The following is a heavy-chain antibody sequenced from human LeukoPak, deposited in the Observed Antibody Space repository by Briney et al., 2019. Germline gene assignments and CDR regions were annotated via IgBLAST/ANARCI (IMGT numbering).Heavy chain of an antibody. CDR2: LSGTGGGT. CDR1: GFSFDNYA. CDR3: AKDRTPYSRSGGYYLGAFNI. Sequence: GGSLRLSCAASGFSFDNYAMTWVRQAPGKGLEWVSSLSGTGGGTWYAGSVKGRFTISRDNSKNTVYLQMNSLRVEDTAIYYCAKDRTPYSRSGGYYLGAFNISGHGTLLTVSS. J-gene: IGHJ3*02. V-gene: IGHV3-23*01. D-gene: IGHD3-10*01.